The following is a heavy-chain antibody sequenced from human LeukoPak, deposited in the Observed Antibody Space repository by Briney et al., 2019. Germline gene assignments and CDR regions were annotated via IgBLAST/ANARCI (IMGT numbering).Heavy chain of an antibody. CDR2: ISSSSSYI. CDR1: GFTFSSYS. J-gene: IGHJ4*02. Sequence: GGSLRLSCAASGFTFSSYSMNWVRQAPGKGLEWVSSISSSSSYIYYADSVKGRFTISRDNAKNSLYLQMNSLRAEDMAVYYCSETDYSSGWYSGWGQGTLVTVSS. V-gene: IGHV3-21*01. CDR3: SETDYSSGWYSG. D-gene: IGHD6-19*01.